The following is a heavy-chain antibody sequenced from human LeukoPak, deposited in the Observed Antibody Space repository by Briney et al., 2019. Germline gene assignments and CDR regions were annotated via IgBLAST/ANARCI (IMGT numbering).Heavy chain of an antibody. D-gene: IGHD6-13*01. CDR3: AREGSSSWFDY. CDR1: GGSISSGDYY. V-gene: IGHV4-61*08. CDR2: IYYSGST. Sequence: SETLSLTCTVSGGSISSGDYYWSWIRQPPGKGLEWIGYIYYSGSTNYNPSLKSRVTISVDTSKNQFSLKLSSVTAADTAVYYCAREGSSSWFDYWGQGTLVTVSS. J-gene: IGHJ4*02.